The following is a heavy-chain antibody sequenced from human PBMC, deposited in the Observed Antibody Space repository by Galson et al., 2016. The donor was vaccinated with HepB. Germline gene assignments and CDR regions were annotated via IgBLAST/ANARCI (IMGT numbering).Heavy chain of an antibody. Sequence: SLRLSCAASGFTFSSYDMHWVRQATGKGLEWVSAIGTAGDTYYPGSVKGRFTISRENAKNSLYLQMNSLRAGDTAVYYCAREGSLGAGRGNWFDPWGQGILVTVAS. CDR2: IGTAGDT. J-gene: IGHJ5*02. V-gene: IGHV3-13*01. CDR1: GFTFSSYD. D-gene: IGHD3-10*01. CDR3: AREGSLGAGRGNWFDP.